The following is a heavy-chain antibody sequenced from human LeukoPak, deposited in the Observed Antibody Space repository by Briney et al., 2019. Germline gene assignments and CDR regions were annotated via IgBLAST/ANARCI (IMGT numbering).Heavy chain of an antibody. Sequence: ASVKVSCTASGYTLTNYGITWVPHAPGQGHEWMGWISASDGKTKYSQKLQARVTMSTDTSTNTAYMELRSLRAYDTAVYYSARDPPCWGGSCQFTDTTLDYWGRGTLVTVSS. CDR3: ARDPPCWGGSCQFTDTTLDY. CDR1: GYTLTNYG. J-gene: IGHJ4*02. V-gene: IGHV1-18*04. D-gene: IGHD2-15*01. CDR2: ISASDGKT.